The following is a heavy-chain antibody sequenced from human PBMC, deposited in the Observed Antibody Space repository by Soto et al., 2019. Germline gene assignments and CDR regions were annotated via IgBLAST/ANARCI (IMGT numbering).Heavy chain of an antibody. CDR3: ARRGRYGGRSYTG. CDR1: GGSFNDFY. Sequence: QMHIQQWGAGLLKPSETLSLTCAVSGGSFNDFYWNWVRQPPGEGLEWIGEVNHAGGTDYNPSLKSRVTISEDRSKNQLSLRLKSVTAAATATYYCARRGRYGGRSYTGWGQGTLVTVS. CDR2: VNHAGGT. J-gene: IGHJ4*02. V-gene: IGHV4-34*02. D-gene: IGHD1-26*01.